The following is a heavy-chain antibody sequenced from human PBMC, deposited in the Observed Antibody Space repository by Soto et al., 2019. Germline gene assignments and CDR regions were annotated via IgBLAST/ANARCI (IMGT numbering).Heavy chain of an antibody. CDR2: IHYSGATP. D-gene: IGHD3-16*01. J-gene: IGHJ4*02. CDR3: ARGGPYLATIGSFDY. CDR1: GYTFTNYY. Sequence: QVQLVQSGAEVKRPGASVKVSCKASGYTFTNYYMHWVRQAPGQGLEWMGVIHYSGATPTYAQKFQGRGTMARDTSTSTVYVELSSLTSEDTAVYYCARGGPYLATIGSFDYWGQGTLVTVSS. V-gene: IGHV1-46*01.